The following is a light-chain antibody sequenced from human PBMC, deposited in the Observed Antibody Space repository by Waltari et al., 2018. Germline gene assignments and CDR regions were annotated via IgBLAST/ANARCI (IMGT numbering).Light chain of an antibody. Sequence: EIVLTHSTGTLSLSPGARATLSCRASRGVSSSHLAWYQQKAGQAPRLLIYGASNRPTDIPDRFSGSGSGTDFTLTIARLEPEDFAVYYCQQYGTSPVTFGPGTKVEIK. V-gene: IGKV3-20*01. CDR2: GAS. CDR1: RGVSSSH. J-gene: IGKJ3*01. CDR3: QQYGTSPVT.